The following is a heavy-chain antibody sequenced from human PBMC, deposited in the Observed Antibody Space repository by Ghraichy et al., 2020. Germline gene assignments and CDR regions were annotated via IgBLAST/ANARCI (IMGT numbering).Heavy chain of an antibody. CDR2: IYSGGST. CDR1: GFTVSSNY. CDR3: ARDLSYYDSSGYYYYYYYMDV. J-gene: IGHJ6*03. V-gene: IGHV3-53*01. Sequence: GGSLRLSCAASGFTVSSNYMSWVRQAPGKGLEWVSVIYSGGSTYYADSVKGRFTISRDNSKNTLYLQMNSLRAEDTAVYYCARDLSYYDSSGYYYYYYYMDVWAKGPRSPSP. D-gene: IGHD3-22*01.